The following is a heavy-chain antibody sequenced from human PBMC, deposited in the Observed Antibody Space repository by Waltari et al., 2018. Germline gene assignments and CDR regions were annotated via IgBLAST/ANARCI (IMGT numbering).Heavy chain of an antibody. J-gene: IGHJ3*02. CDR2: IRWNSGSI. V-gene: IGHV3-9*01. Sequence: EVQLVESGGGLVQPGRSLRLSCAASGFTFDDYAMHWVRQAPGKGLEWVSGIRWNSGSIGYADSVKGRFTISRDNAKNSLYLQMNSLRAEDTALYYCAKDVEHRRAHAFDIWGQGTMVTVSS. D-gene: IGHD2-21*01. CDR1: GFTFDDYA. CDR3: AKDVEHRRAHAFDI.